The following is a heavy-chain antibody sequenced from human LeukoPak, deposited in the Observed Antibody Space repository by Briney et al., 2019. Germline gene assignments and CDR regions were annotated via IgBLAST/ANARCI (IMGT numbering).Heavy chain of an antibody. D-gene: IGHD6-19*01. J-gene: IGHJ3*02. CDR2: ISGSGGTT. Sequence: GGSLRLSCAASGFTFSSYAMNWVRQAPGKGLEWVSSISGSGGTTLYADSVKGRFTISRNNSKNTLYLQMNNLRGEDTAVYHCAKAGPWGIAVTNMEAFDIWGQGTMVTVSS. CDR3: AKAGPWGIAVTNMEAFDI. CDR1: GFTFSSYA. V-gene: IGHV3-23*01.